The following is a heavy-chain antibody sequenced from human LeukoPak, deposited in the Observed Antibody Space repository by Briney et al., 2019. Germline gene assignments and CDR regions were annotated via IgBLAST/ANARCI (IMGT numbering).Heavy chain of an antibody. V-gene: IGHV4-39*07. D-gene: IGHD2-15*01. J-gene: IGHJ4*02. CDR2: IYYSGST. Sequence: SETLSLTCTVSAASFSNSPYYWGWIRQPPGKGLEWVGSIYYSGSTNYNPSLKSRVTISVDTSKNQFSLKLSSVTAADTAVYYCARLRCSGGSCHLLDYWGQGTLVTVSS. CDR3: ARLRCSGGSCHLLDY. CDR1: AASFSNSPYY.